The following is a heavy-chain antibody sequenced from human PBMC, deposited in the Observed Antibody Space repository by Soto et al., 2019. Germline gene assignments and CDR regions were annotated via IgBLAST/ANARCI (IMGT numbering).Heavy chain of an antibody. V-gene: IGHV3-74*01. J-gene: IGHJ5*02. CDR1: GFTFSSYW. CDR3: ARAGASVPGTNWFDP. Sequence: PGGSLRLSCAASGFTFSSYWMHWVRQAPGKGLVWVSRINNDGSSTTYADSVKGRFTISRDNAKNTLYLQMNSLGAEDTAVYYCARAGASVPGTNWFDPWGQGTLVTVS. D-gene: IGHD6-19*01. CDR2: INNDGSST.